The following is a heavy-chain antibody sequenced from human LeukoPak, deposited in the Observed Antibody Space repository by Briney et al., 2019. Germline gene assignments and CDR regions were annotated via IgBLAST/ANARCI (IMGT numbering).Heavy chain of an antibody. J-gene: IGHJ3*02. CDR3: AKDVAAAELGAFDI. D-gene: IGHD6-13*01. CDR2: TNGNGGTT. V-gene: IGHV3-23*01. CDR1: GFTFSNYA. Sequence: PGGSLRLSCAASGFTFSNYAMSWVRQAPGKGLEWVSATNGNGGTTYYADSVKGRFTISRDNSKNTLYLQMNSLRAEDTAVYYCAKDVAAAELGAFDIWGQGTMVTVSS.